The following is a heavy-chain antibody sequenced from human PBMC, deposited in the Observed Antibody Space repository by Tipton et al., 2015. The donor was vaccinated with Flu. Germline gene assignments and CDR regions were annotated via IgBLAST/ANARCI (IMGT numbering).Heavy chain of an antibody. V-gene: IGHV4-59*01. D-gene: IGHD4-11*01. CDR3: ARGSYRGGFDY. Sequence: TLSLTCTVSGGSISSYYWSWIRQPPGKGLEWIGYIYYSGSTNYNPSLKSRVTISVDTSKNQFSLKLSSVTAADTAVYYCARGSYRGGFDYWGQGTLVTVSS. CDR2: IYYSGST. CDR1: GGSISSYY. J-gene: IGHJ4*02.